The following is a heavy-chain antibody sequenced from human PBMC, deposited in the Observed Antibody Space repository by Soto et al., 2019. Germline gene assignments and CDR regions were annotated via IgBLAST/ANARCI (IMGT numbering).Heavy chain of an antibody. CDR2: IYYSGST. V-gene: IGHV4-30-4*01. CDR3: ARVGGIVGATTHDY. D-gene: IGHD1-26*01. CDR1: GGSISSGGYY. Sequence: SETMSLTCTVSGGSISSGGYYWSWIRQPPGKGLEWIGYIYYSGSTYYNPSLKSRVTISVDTSKNQFSLKLSSVTAADMAVYYCARVGGIVGATTHDYWGQGTLLTVSS. J-gene: IGHJ4*02.